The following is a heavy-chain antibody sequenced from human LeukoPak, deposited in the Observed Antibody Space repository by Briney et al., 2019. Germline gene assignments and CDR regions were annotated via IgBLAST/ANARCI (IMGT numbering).Heavy chain of an antibody. V-gene: IGHV3-23*01. D-gene: IGHD3-9*01. CDR3: ARANDTLTGYYSYYFDY. J-gene: IGHJ4*02. CDR2: ISGSGGST. CDR1: GFTFSSYA. Sequence: GGSLRLSCAASGFTFSSYAMSWVRQAPGKGLEWVSAISGSGGSTYYADSVKGRFTISRDNSKNTLYLQMNSLRAEDTAVYYCARANDTLTGYYSYYFDYWGQGTLVTVSS.